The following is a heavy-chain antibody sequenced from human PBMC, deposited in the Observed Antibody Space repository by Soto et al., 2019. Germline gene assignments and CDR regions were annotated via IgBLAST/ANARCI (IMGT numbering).Heavy chain of an antibody. Sequence: SETLSLTCAVYGGSFSGYYWSWIRQPPGKGLEWIGEINHSGSTNYNPSLKSRVTISVDTSKNQFSLKLSSVTAADTAVYYCARVARFYCTSGVCYPGYYGMDVWSQGTTVTVCS. J-gene: IGHJ6*02. D-gene: IGHD2-8*01. CDR1: GGSFSGYY. CDR2: INHSGST. CDR3: ARVARFYCTSGVCYPGYYGMDV. V-gene: IGHV4-34*01.